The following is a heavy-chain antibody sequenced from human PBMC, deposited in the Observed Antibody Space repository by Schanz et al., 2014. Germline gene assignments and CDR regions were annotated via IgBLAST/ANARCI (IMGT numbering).Heavy chain of an antibody. V-gene: IGHV1-69*08. Sequence: QVQLVQSGAEVKKPGSSVKVSCKASGGTFSRLTFSWVRQAPGQGLEWMGRVIPILGVTHYAQKFQGRVTITADKSTSTAYMELSSLKSEDTAVYCCARDPLGTSPWGQGTLVTVSS. CDR3: ARDPLGTSP. D-gene: IGHD5-12*01. CDR2: VIPILGVT. J-gene: IGHJ5*02. CDR1: GGTFSRLT.